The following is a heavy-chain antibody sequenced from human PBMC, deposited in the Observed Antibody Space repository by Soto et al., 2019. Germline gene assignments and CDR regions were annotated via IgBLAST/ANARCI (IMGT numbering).Heavy chain of an antibody. D-gene: IGHD3-3*01. CDR1: GFTFSSYA. CDR3: ANAINIYYEFWSGPPDWFDP. V-gene: IGHV3-23*01. J-gene: IGHJ5*02. CDR2: ISGSGGST. Sequence: GGSLRLSCAASGFTFSSYAMSWVRQAPGKGLEWVSAISGSGGSTYYADSVKGRFTISRDNSKNTLYLQMNSLRAEDTAVYYCANAINIYYEFWSGPPDWFDPWGQGTLVTVSS.